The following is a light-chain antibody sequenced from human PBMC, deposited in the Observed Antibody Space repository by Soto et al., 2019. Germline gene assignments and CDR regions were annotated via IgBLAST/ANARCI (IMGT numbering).Light chain of an antibody. J-gene: IGKJ4*01. CDR1: QNNRRY. Sequence: DIQMTQSPSSLSASVGDRVTITCRASQNNRRYLNWYQQKQGKAPKLLIYATSSLESGVPSRFSGSGSGADFTLTISSLQLEDFATYYCHPTSNIPFTFGGGTKVEN. CDR2: ATS. CDR3: HPTSNIPFT. V-gene: IGKV1-39*01.